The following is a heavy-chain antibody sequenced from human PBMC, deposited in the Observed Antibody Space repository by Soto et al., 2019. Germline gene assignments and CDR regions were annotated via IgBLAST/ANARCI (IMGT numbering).Heavy chain of an antibody. CDR3: ARAGGSGSPNWFDP. Sequence: PSETLSLTCAVSGGSISSGGYSWSWIRQPPGKGLEWIGYIYHSGSTYYNPSLKSRVTISVDRSKNQFSLKLSSVTAADTAVYYCARAGGSGSPNWFDPWGQGTLVTVSS. V-gene: IGHV4-30-2*01. CDR2: IYHSGST. CDR1: GGSISSGGYS. J-gene: IGHJ5*02. D-gene: IGHD3-10*01.